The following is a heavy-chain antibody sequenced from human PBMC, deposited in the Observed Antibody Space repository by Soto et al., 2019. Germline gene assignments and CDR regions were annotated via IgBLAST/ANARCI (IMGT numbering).Heavy chain of an antibody. CDR2: ISGSGGST. V-gene: IGHV3-23*01. CDR1: GFTFSSYA. J-gene: IGHJ4*02. CDR3: AKDYFSSGYYYGFDY. Sequence: GGSLRLSCAASGFTFSSYAMSWVRQAPGKGLEWVSAISGSGGSTYYADSVKGRFTISRDNSKNTLYLQMNSLRAEDTAVYYCAKDYFSSGYYYGFDYWGKGTLVTVSS. D-gene: IGHD3-22*01.